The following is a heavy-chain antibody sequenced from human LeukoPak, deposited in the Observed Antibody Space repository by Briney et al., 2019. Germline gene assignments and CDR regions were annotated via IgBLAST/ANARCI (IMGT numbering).Heavy chain of an antibody. CDR1: GFTVSSSY. CDR3: AKARAGDITAAFNY. CDR2: ITSGANT. V-gene: IGHV3-53*01. D-gene: IGHD6-13*01. J-gene: IGHJ4*02. Sequence: GGSLRLSCAASGFTVSSSYMYWVRQAPGKGLEWVSGITSGANTYYADSVKGRFTISRDNSENTLNLQMNSLRAEDTAIYYCAKARAGDITAAFNYWGQGTLVTVSS.